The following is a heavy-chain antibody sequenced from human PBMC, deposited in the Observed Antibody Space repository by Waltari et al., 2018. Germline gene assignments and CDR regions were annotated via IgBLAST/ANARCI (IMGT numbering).Heavy chain of an antibody. CDR2: IRREPYNDAT. Sequence: EVQVVESGGGLVQPGGSLKLSCATSGFSFSGSSIHWVRQTSGKGREWVGRIRREPYNDATAYSASVKGRFTISRDDSKNTAFLQMNSLMTEDTAVYYCSGGEVTGTDFWGQGTLVTVSS. V-gene: IGHV3-73*01. CDR3: SGGEVTGTDF. J-gene: IGHJ4*02. CDR1: GFSFSGSS. D-gene: IGHD6-19*01.